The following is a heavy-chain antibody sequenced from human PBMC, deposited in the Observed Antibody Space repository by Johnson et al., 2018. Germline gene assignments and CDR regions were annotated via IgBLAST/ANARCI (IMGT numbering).Heavy chain of an antibody. CDR1: GFTFSSYA. CDR3: ARAQGGDYVAEYFQH. J-gene: IGHJ1*01. D-gene: IGHD4-17*01. Sequence: QVQLVQSGGGVVQPGRSLRVSCTASGFTFSSYAMHWVRQAPGKGLEWVAVISDEGGNKFYAESVKGRFTNTRDNSKNRVYLQLHSLKSEDTAVFYRARAQGGDYVAEYFQHWGQCTLVTVSS. CDR2: ISDEGGNK. V-gene: IGHV3-30-3*01.